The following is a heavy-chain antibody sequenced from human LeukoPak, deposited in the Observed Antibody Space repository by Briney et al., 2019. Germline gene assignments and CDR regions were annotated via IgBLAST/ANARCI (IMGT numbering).Heavy chain of an antibody. CDR1: GYTFTSYG. J-gene: IGHJ3*02. CDR2: IIPIFGTA. D-gene: IGHD6-6*01. CDR3: ARDIGSSPHDAFDI. V-gene: IGHV1-69*06. Sequence: GASVKVSCKASGYTFTSYGISWVRQAPGQGLEWMGGIIPIFGTANYAQKFQGRVTITADKSTSTAYMELSSLRSEDTAVYYCARDIGSSPHDAFDIWGQGTMVTVSS.